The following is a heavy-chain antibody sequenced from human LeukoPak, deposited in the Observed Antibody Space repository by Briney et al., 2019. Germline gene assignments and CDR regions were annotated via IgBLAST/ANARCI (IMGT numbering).Heavy chain of an antibody. CDR1: GSTFTSYA. J-gene: IGHJ4*02. V-gene: IGHV1-8*01. CDR3: ARVRYSSGWRHFDY. D-gene: IGHD6-19*01. Sequence: ASVKVSRKASGSTFTSYAIHWVRQATGQGLEWMGRMKPNTGDTDYAQKFQGRVTMTRDTSINTAYMELRSLRSDDTAVYYCARVRYSSGWRHFDYWGQGTLVTVSS. CDR2: MKPNTGDT.